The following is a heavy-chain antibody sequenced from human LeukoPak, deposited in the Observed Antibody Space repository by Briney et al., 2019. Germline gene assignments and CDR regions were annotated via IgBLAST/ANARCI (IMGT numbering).Heavy chain of an antibody. J-gene: IGHJ4*02. CDR1: RFTFSNYG. V-gene: IGHV3-30*02. CDR2: IRYDESTK. Sequence: GGSLRLSCAASRFTFSNYGMHWVRQAPGKGLEWVTFIRYDESTKYYADSVRGRFTISRDNYKNTLYLQMNSLRPEDTAVHYCVKDGALGYYYDSSGSYYFDYWGQGTLVTVSS. D-gene: IGHD3-22*01. CDR3: VKDGALGYYYDSSGSYYFDY.